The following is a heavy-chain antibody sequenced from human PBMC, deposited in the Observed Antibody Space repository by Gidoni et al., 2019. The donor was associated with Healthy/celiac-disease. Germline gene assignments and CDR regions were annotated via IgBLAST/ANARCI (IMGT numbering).Heavy chain of an antibody. CDR1: AFTFIRYG. CDR2: ISYDGSNK. D-gene: IGHD4-17*01. J-gene: IGHJ4*02. V-gene: IGHV3-30*18. CDR3: AKENPTTVTNPPYFDY. Sequence: QVQLVESGGGVVQPGRSLRLSCAASAFTFIRYGIHWARRAPGKGLEWVAVISYDGSNKDYADSVKGRFTISRDNSKNTLYLQMNSLRAEDTAVYYCAKENPTTVTNPPYFDYWGQGTLVTVSS.